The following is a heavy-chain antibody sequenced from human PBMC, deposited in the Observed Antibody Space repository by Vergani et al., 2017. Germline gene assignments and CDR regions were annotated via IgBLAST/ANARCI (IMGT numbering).Heavy chain of an antibody. J-gene: IGHJ4*02. V-gene: IGHV3-9*01. Sequence: EVQLVESGGGLVQPGRSLRLSCAASGFTFDDYAMHWVRQAPGKGLEWVSGISWNSGSIGYADSVKGRFTISRDNAKNSLYLQMNSLRAEDTALYYCAKDSGCISTSCSLPIWGQGTLVTVSS. CDR1: GFTFDDYA. D-gene: IGHD2-2*01. CDR2: ISWNSGSI. CDR3: AKDSGCISTSCSLPI.